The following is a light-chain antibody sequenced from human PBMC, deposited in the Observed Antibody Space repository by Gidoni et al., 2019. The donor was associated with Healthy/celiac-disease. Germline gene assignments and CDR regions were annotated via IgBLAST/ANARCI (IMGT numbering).Light chain of an antibody. CDR2: WAT. V-gene: IGKV4-1*01. CDR3: QQYYSTPYT. CDR1: HSVLYSSNNKNY. J-gene: IGKJ2*01. Sequence: IVMTQSPDSLAVSLGERATINCKSSHSVLYSSNNKNYIAWYQQQPRQPPKLIIYWATTREAGVPDRCSGRGSRKDITLTSSRQQADDVAFYCCQQYYSTPYTFGQGTKLEIK.